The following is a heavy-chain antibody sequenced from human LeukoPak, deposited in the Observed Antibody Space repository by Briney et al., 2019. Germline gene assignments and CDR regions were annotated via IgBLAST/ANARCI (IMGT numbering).Heavy chain of an antibody. CDR1: GGSITYYH. J-gene: IGHJ4*02. D-gene: IGHD6-13*01. CDR3: ARRLSSWYAFDY. Sequence: SETLSLTCTVSGGSITYYHWCWIRQPPGKGLEWIGYIYYSGSTNYNPSLKSRVTISVDTPKNQFSLKLSSVTAADTAVYYCARRLSSWYAFDYWGQGTLVTVSS. CDR2: IYYSGST. V-gene: IGHV4-59*08.